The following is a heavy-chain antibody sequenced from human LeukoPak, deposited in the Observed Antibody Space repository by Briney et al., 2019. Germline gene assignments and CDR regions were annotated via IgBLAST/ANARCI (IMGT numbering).Heavy chain of an antibody. J-gene: IGHJ4*02. V-gene: IGHV3-21*01. CDR3: ASLDSSGYQIDY. CDR1: GFTFSSYS. CDR2: ISSSSSYI. D-gene: IGHD3-22*01. Sequence: GGSLRLSCAASGFTFSSYSMNWVCQAPGKGLEWVSSISSSSSYIYYADSVKGRFTISRDNAKNSLYLQMNSLRAEDTAVYYCASLDSSGYQIDYWGQGTLVTVSS.